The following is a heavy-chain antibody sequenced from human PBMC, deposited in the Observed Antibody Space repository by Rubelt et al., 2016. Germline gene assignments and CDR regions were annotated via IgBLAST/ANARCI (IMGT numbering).Heavy chain of an antibody. D-gene: IGHD2-2*01. V-gene: IGHV1-46*01. CDR1: GYTFTSYY. CDR3: ASDVIVVVPAAPDAFEI. J-gene: IGHJ3*02. Sequence: QVQLVQSGAEVKKPGASVKVSCKASGYTFTSYYMHWVRQAPGQGLEWMGIINPSGGSTSYAQKCQGKLTMTTDTSTSPGYMELSRLRSKDTAVYYCASDVIVVVPAAPDAFEIWGQWTMVTVAS. CDR2: INPSGGST.